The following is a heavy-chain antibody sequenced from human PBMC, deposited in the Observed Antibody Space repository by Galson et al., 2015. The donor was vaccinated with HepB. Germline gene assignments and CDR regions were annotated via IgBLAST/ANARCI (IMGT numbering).Heavy chain of an antibody. D-gene: IGHD4-17*01. CDR3: ATAPNLDWDDYADSLDY. CDR2: FDLEDGER. Sequence: SVKVSCKVSGYTLRKSSIYWVRQAPGKGLEWVGSFDLEDGERVYAENFQGRVSMTVDTSADVTYMDLSSLRFDDTAVYYCATAPNLDWDDYADSLDYWGHGTLVTVSS. CDR1: GYTLRKSS. V-gene: IGHV1-24*01. J-gene: IGHJ4*01.